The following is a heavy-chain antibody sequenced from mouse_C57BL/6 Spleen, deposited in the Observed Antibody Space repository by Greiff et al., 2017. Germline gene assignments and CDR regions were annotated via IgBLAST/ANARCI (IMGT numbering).Heavy chain of an antibody. CDR3: ARSKDYYNNYDWFAY. Sequence: QVQLQQSGPELVKPGASVKISCKASGYAFSSSWMHWVKQRPGKGLEWIGRIYPGDGDTNYNGKFKGKATLTADKSSSTAYMQLSSLTSEDSAVYYCARSKDYYNNYDWFAYWGQGTLVTVSA. CDR1: GYAFSSSW. CDR2: IYPGDGDT. J-gene: IGHJ3*01. V-gene: IGHV1-82*01. D-gene: IGHD2-5*01.